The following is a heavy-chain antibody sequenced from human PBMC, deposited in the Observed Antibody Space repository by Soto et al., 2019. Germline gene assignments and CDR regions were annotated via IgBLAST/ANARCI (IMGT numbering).Heavy chain of an antibody. CDR3: AQRTYVKESRFDY. CDR1: GCSIYSSTW. V-gene: IGHV4-4*02. Sequence: PXETLTLPCDVAGCSIYSSTWWSWVRQPPGKGLEWIGEVFHSGSTNYTPSLRSRVTISVDRSKNQFSLNLRSVTAADTSVYYCAQRTYVKESRFDYWGQGVLVTVSS. D-gene: IGHD3-16*01. CDR2: VFHSGST. J-gene: IGHJ4*02.